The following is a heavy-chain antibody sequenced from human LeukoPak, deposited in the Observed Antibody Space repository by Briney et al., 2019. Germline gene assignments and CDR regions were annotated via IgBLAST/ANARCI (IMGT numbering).Heavy chain of an antibody. CDR1: GVTFSSYW. D-gene: IGHD3-10*01. V-gene: IGHV3-7*01. J-gene: IGHJ4*02. CDR2: IKRDGSEK. CDR3: ARDNRRYYYGSGSYLY. Sequence: GGSLRLSCAASGVTFSSYWMSWVRQAPGKGLEWVANIKRDGSEKYYVDSVKGRFTISRDNAKNSLYLQMNSLRAEDTAVYYCARDNRRYYYGSGSYLYWGQGTLVTVSS.